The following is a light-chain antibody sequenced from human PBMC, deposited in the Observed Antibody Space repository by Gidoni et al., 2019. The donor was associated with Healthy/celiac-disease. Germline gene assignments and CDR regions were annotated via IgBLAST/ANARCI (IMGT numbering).Light chain of an antibody. Sequence: IVMTQSPATLSVSPGERATLSCRASQSVSSNLAWYQQKPGQAPRLLIYGASTRATGIPARFSGSGSGTEFNITISSLQSEDFAVYYCQQYNNWPPWTFGQGTKVEIK. CDR3: QQYNNWPPWT. CDR2: GAS. CDR1: QSVSSN. J-gene: IGKJ1*01. V-gene: IGKV3-15*01.